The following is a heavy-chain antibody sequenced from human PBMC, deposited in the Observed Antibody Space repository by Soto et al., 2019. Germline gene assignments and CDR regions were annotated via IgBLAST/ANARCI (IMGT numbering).Heavy chain of an antibody. D-gene: IGHD3-22*01. CDR3: ARIKIDYDSSGPFDY. Sequence: QVQLVQSGAEVKKPGASVKVSCKTPGYTFTGYYMHWVRQAPGQGLEWMGWINPNNGDTNYAQNFQGRITMTRDTSISTASMVLSRLRSDDTAVYSCARIKIDYDSSGPFDYWGQGTLVTVSS. J-gene: IGHJ4*02. CDR2: INPNNGDT. CDR1: GYTFTGYY. V-gene: IGHV1-2*02.